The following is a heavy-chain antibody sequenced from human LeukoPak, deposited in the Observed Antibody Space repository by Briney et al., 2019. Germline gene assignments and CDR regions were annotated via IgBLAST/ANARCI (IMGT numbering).Heavy chain of an antibody. CDR1: EFTFSSYW. Sequence: GGSLRLSCAASEFTFSSYWMSWVRQAPGKGLEWVANINQDGSEKYYVDTVKGRFTISRDNAKNSLYLQMNSLRAENTAVYYCARDRNTDFWSGYYTNYFDYWGQGTLVTVSS. V-gene: IGHV3-7*01. J-gene: IGHJ4*02. CDR3: ARDRNTDFWSGYYTNYFDY. CDR2: INQDGSEK. D-gene: IGHD3-3*01.